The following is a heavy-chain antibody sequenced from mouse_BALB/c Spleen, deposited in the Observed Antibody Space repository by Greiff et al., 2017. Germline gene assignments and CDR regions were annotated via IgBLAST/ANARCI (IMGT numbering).Heavy chain of an antibody. V-gene: IGHV1-69*02. CDR2: IYPSDSYT. D-gene: IGHD1-1*01. CDR3: ALLLRWYFDV. J-gene: IGHJ1*01. Sequence: VQLQQPGAELVRPGASVKLSCKASGYTFTSYWINWVKQRPGQGLEWIGNIYPSDSYTNYNQKFKDKATLTVDKSSSTAYMQLSSPTSEDSAVYYCALLLRWYFDVWGAGTTVTVSA. CDR1: GYTFTSYW.